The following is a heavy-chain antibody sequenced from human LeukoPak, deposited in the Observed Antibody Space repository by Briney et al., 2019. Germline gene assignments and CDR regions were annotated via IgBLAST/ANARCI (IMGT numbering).Heavy chain of an antibody. Sequence: QPGGSLRLSCAASGFTFDSYAMNWVRQAPGKGLQWVSAISGSGDSTYYADSVKGRFTISRDNSKNALYLQMNSLRAEDTAVYYCAINNYDILTHFDYWGQGTLVTVSS. V-gene: IGHV3-23*01. CDR1: GFTFDSYA. CDR2: ISGSGDST. CDR3: AINNYDILTHFDY. D-gene: IGHD3-9*01. J-gene: IGHJ4*02.